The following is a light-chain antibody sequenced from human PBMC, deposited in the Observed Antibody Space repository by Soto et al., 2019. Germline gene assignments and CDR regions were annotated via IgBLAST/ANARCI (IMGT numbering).Light chain of an antibody. V-gene: IGLV2-14*01. CDR3: SSYTISTTLV. CDR1: SSDVGTYDY. Sequence: QSARTQPASVSVSPGQSITISCTGTSSDVGTYDYVSWYQHHPGKTPKLIIFEVSNRPSGVSNRFSGSKSGSTASLTISGLQAEDEADYYCSSYTISTTLVFGTGTKVTVL. CDR2: EVS. J-gene: IGLJ1*01.